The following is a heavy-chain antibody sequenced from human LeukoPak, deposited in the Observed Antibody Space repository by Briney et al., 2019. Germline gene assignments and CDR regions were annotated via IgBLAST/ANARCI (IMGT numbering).Heavy chain of an antibody. CDR1: GFRFDIYW. D-gene: IGHD3-16*01. J-gene: IGHJ2*01. CDR3: ARRQGGQNWYFDL. Sequence: GESLKISCQGSGFRFDIYWIGWVRQIPGKGLEWMGNIYPGDSGKRFCPSFEGQVTTSADRSSGTAYLQWSSLKASDTAMYYCARRQGGQNWYFDLWGRGTAVTVS. CDR2: IYPGDSGK. V-gene: IGHV5-51*01.